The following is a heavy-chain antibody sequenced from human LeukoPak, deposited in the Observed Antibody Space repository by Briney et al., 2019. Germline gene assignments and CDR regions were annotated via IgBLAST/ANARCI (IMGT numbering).Heavy chain of an antibody. V-gene: IGHV3-66*01. CDR3: TRDPEVPMDV. CDR1: GFTVSSNY. J-gene: IGHJ6*02. Sequence: GGSLRLSCAASGFTVSSNYMSWVRQAPGKGLEWVSVIYSGGSTYYADSVKGRFTISRDNSKNTLYLQMNSLRAEDTAVYYCTRDPEVPMDVWGQGTPVTVSS. CDR2: IYSGGST.